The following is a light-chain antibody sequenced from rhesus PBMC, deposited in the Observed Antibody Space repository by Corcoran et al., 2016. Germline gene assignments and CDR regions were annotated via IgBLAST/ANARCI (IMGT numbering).Light chain of an antibody. CDR3: LQHNSYPFT. CDR1: QGISSY. V-gene: IGKV1-28*03. CDR2: DAS. Sequence: DIQMTQSPSSLSASVGDTVTITCRASQGISSYLNWFQQKPGKAPKLLIYDASSLESGVPSRFSGSGSGTDFTLTISSLQPEDFAAYDCLQHNSYPFTFGPGTKLDIK. J-gene: IGKJ3*01.